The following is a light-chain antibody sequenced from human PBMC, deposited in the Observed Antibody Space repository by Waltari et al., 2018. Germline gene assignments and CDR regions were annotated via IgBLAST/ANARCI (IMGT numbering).Light chain of an antibody. CDR3: QQYNEWPLIT. V-gene: IGKV3-15*01. CDR2: GAS. Sequence: EIVMTQSPPTLSVSPGDSATLSCRASQSVNNNLAWYQQKPGQGPRLLIYGASTRATGIPARFSGSGSGTEFILSISSLQSEDFAVYFCQQYNEWPLITFGPGTRLEIK. CDR1: QSVNNN. J-gene: IGKJ5*01.